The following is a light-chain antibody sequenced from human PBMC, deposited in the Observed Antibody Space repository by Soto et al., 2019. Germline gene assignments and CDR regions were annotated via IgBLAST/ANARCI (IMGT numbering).Light chain of an antibody. CDR3: QQYDKYST. V-gene: IGKV1-5*01. J-gene: IGKJ1*01. CDR2: DAS. Sequence: EMQMTQDPSTLSSCVGDSVTIAFRASQSVNTWLAWYQQKPGKAPNLLIYDASTLQGGVPSRFSGSGSGTEFSLSVTSLPPEDFATYFCQQYDKYSTFGHGTKVDIK. CDR1: QSVNTW.